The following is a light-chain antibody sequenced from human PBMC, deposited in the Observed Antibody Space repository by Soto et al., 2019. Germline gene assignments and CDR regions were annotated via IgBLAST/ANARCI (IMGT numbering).Light chain of an antibody. Sequence: QSVLTQPASVSGSPGQSITISCTGTSSDVGGYNYVSWYQQHPGKAPKLMIYDVSNRPSGVSNRFSGSKSGNTASLTISGVQAEDEDDDYCSSYASSGTLVVFGGGTKLTVL. CDR2: DVS. CDR3: SSYASSGTLVV. J-gene: IGLJ2*01. CDR1: SSDVGGYNY. V-gene: IGLV2-14*01.